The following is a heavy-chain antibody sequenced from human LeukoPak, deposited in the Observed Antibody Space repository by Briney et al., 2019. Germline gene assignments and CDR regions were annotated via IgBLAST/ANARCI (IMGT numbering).Heavy chain of an antibody. CDR2: ISGSGGST. Sequence: GGSLRLSCAASGFTVSSNYMSWVRQAPGKGLEWVSAISGSGGSTYYADSVKGRFTISRDNSKNTLYLQMNSLRAEDTAVYYCARQMVRGVIYNWFDTWGQGTLVTVSS. D-gene: IGHD3-10*01. CDR1: GFTVSSNY. J-gene: IGHJ5*02. CDR3: ARQMVRGVIYNWFDT. V-gene: IGHV3-23*01.